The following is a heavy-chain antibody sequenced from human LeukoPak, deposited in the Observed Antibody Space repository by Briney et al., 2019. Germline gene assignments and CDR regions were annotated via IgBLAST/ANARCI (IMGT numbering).Heavy chain of an antibody. D-gene: IGHD1-1*01. CDR2: IYYSGST. V-gene: IGHV4-39*01. CDR1: GGSISSSSYY. Sequence: PSETLSLTCTVSGGSISSSSYYWGWIRQPPGKGLGWIGSIYYSGSTYYNPSLKSRVTISVDTSKNQFSLKLSSVTAADTAVYYCAGSDTTGYTPREWDYWYFDLWGRGTLVTVSS. CDR3: AGSDTTGYTPREWDYWYFDL. J-gene: IGHJ2*01.